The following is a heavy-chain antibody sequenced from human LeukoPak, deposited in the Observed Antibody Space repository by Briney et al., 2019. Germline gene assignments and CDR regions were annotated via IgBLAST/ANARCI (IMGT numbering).Heavy chain of an antibody. J-gene: IGHJ6*03. D-gene: IGHD5-12*01. V-gene: IGHV1-2*02. CDR2: INPNSGGT. CDR1: GYTFTGYY. CDR3: ARDGYVDIVATIMGQYYYYMDV. Sequence: ASVKVSCKASGYTFTGYYMHWVRQAPGQGLEWMGWINPNSGGTNYAQKLQGRVTMTTDTSTSTAYMELRSLRSDDTAVYYCARDGYVDIVATIMGQYYYYMDVWGKGTTVTVSS.